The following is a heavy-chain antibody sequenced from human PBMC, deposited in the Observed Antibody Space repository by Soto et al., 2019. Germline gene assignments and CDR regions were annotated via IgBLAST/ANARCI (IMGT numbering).Heavy chain of an antibody. J-gene: IGHJ5*02. CDR3: ARDQLEGNWFDP. D-gene: IGHD1-1*01. V-gene: IGHV4-30-2*01. Sequence: QLQLQESGSGLVRPSLTLSLNCAVSGGSISSGGYSWNWIRQPPGKGLEWIGYIYHSGSTLYNPSLKSRVTISVDKSKNQFSLKLTSVTAADTAVYYCARDQLEGNWFDPWGQGTLVTVSS. CDR2: IYHSGST. CDR1: GGSISSGGYS.